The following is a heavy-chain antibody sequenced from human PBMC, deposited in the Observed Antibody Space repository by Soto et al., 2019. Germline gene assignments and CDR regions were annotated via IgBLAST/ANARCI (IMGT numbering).Heavy chain of an antibody. D-gene: IGHD1-26*01. V-gene: IGHV3-11*01. J-gene: IGHJ4*02. CDR1: GFTFTDHY. CDR3: ARGGTWHFDY. Sequence: QVQVVESGGGLVKPGGSLRLSCAASGFTFTDHYMSWIRQAPGKGLEWVSYIRDSGNTIYYADSVKGRFTISRDSAKNSLDLQMNSLTAEDTAVYYCARGGTWHFDYWGQGTLVTVSS. CDR2: IRDSGNTI.